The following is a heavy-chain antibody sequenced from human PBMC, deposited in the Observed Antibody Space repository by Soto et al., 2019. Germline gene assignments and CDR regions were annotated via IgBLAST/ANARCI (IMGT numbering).Heavy chain of an antibody. D-gene: IGHD3-3*01. V-gene: IGHV3-21*01. CDR3: ARGSNLRFLEWSPGFDY. J-gene: IGHJ4*02. CDR1: GFTFSSYS. Sequence: GGSLRLSCAASGFTFSSYSMNWVRQAPGKGLEWVSSISSSSSYIYYADSVKGRFTISRDNAKNSLYLQMNSLRAEDTAVYYCARGSNLRFLEWSPGFDYWGQGTLVTVSS. CDR2: ISSSSSYI.